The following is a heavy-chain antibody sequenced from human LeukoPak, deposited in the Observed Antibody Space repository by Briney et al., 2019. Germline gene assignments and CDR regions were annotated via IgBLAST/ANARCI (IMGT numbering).Heavy chain of an antibody. J-gene: IGHJ4*02. Sequence: PSETLSLTCTVSGGSISSGDYYWSWIRQPPGKGLEWIGYIYYSGSTYYNPSLKSRVTISVDTSKNQFSLKLSSVTAADTAMYYCARDQRQWLYWGQGILVTVSS. CDR1: GGSISSGDYY. V-gene: IGHV4-30-4*02. D-gene: IGHD6-19*01. CDR2: IYYSGST. CDR3: ARDQRQWLY.